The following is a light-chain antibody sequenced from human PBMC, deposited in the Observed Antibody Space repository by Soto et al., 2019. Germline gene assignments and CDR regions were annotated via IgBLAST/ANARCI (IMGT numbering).Light chain of an antibody. Sequence: QSALTQPPSVSGAPGGRVTIPCTGSSSDIGAGYRVRWYQQVPGTAPKLLIYDNTNRPSGVSVRFSGSKSGTSASLAISGLQAEDEADYYCQSFDKYLSAVVFGGGTK. CDR3: QSFDKYLSAVV. V-gene: IGLV1-40*01. CDR1: SSDIGAGYR. CDR2: DNT. J-gene: IGLJ2*01.